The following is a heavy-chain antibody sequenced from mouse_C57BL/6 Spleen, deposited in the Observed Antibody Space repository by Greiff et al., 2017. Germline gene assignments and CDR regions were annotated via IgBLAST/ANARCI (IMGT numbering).Heavy chain of an antibody. CDR3: ARKGQLRLGYFDY. Sequence: VKLMESGPELVKPGASVKISCKGSGYAFSSSWMNWVKQRPGKGLEWIGRIYPGDGDTNYNGKFKGKATLTADKSSSTAYMQLSSLTSEDSAVYFCARKGQLRLGYFDYWGQGTTLTVSS. CDR1: GYAFSSSW. CDR2: IYPGDGDT. V-gene: IGHV1-82*01. J-gene: IGHJ2*01. D-gene: IGHD3-2*02.